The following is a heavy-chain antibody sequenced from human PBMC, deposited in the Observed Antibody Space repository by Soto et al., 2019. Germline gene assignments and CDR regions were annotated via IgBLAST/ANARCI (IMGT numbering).Heavy chain of an antibody. D-gene: IGHD6-19*01. V-gene: IGHV3-9*01. J-gene: IGHJ4*02. CDR3: AKDMVAVAGTAHFDY. Sequence: GGSLRLSCAASGFTFDDYAMHWVRQAPGKGLEWVSGISWNSGSIGYADSVKGRFTISRDNAKNSLYLQMNSLRAEDTALYYCAKDMVAVAGTAHFDYWGQGTLVTVSS. CDR2: ISWNSGSI. CDR1: GFTFDDYA.